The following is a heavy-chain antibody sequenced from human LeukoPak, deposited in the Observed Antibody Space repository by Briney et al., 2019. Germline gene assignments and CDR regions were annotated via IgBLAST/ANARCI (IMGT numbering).Heavy chain of an antibody. V-gene: IGHV3-23*01. Sequence: GGPLRLSCAAAGFTFSSYAMSWVRQAPGKGLEWVSAISGSCGSTYYADSVKGRFTISSDNSKNTLHLQMNRLRAEDTAAYYCAKVSQDTAMVNWGQGTLVTVPS. CDR2: ISGSCGST. D-gene: IGHD5-18*01. J-gene: IGHJ4*02. CDR3: AKVSQDTAMVN. CDR1: GFTFSSYA.